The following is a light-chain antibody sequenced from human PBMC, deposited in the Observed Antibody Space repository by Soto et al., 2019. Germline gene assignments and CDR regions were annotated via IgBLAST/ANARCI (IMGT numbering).Light chain of an antibody. V-gene: IGLV2-14*01. CDR1: SSDVGGYNY. J-gene: IGLJ1*01. Sequence: QSALTQPASVSGSPGQSITISCTGTSSDVGGYNYVSWYQQHPGKVPKLRIYEVSNRPSGVSNRFSGSKSGNTASLTISGLQAEDEADYYCSSYTSSSTGVFGTGTKLTVL. CDR3: SSYTSSSTGV. CDR2: EVS.